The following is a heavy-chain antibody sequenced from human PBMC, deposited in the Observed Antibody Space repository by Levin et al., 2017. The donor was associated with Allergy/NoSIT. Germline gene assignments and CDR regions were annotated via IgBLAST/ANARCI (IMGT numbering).Heavy chain of an antibody. CDR2: INPSGGTT. CDR3: AREAYCGGGCYYGDY. J-gene: IGHJ4*02. D-gene: IGHD2-21*02. Sequence: GESLKISCKASGYTFTDYYMHWVRQAPGQGLEWMGMINPSGGTTSYEQKFQGRVTMTRDTSTSTAYMELSSLSSEDTAVYYCAREAYCGGGCYYGDYWGQGTLVTVSS. CDR1: GYTFTDYY. V-gene: IGHV1-46*01.